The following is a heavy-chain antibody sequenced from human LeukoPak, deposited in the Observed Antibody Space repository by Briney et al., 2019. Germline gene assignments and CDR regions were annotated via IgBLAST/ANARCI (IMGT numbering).Heavy chain of an antibody. J-gene: IGHJ4*02. Sequence: ASVKVSCKASGYTFTGYYMHWVRQAPGQGLEWMGWINPCSGDTAYAQKFQGRVTMTRDTSINTAYMELNRLKFDDTAVYYCARGTMNLDSWGQGTLVTVSS. CDR3: ARGTMNLDS. V-gene: IGHV1-2*02. CDR2: INPCSGDT. CDR1: GYTFTGYY. D-gene: IGHD3-22*01.